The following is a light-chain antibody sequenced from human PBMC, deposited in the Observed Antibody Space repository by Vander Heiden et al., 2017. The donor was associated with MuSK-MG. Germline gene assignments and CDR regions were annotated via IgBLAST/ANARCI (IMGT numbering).Light chain of an antibody. Sequence: AIQLTRSPSSLSASVGDRVTITCRASQGISSALAWYQQKPGKALKLLIYDASSLESGVPSRFSGSGSGTDFTLTISSLQPEDFATYYCHQFNGYPLTFGGGTKVEIK. J-gene: IGKJ4*01. V-gene: IGKV1-13*02. CDR1: QGISSA. CDR3: HQFNGYPLT. CDR2: DAS.